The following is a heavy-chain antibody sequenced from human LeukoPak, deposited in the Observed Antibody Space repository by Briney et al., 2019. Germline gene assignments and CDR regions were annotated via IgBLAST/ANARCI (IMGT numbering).Heavy chain of an antibody. V-gene: IGHV4-39*01. J-gene: IGHJ6*03. Sequence: SETLSLTCTVSGGSISSNTHYWGWIRQPPGTGLEWIGSINYGGTTHYNPSLKSRVTISVDTSKNQFSLKLSSVTAADTAVYYCARHGGGSSWYGEFRAPYYYYYMDVWGKGTTVTISS. D-gene: IGHD6-13*01. CDR2: INYGGTT. CDR3: ARHGGGSSWYGEFRAPYYYYYMDV. CDR1: GGSISSNTHY.